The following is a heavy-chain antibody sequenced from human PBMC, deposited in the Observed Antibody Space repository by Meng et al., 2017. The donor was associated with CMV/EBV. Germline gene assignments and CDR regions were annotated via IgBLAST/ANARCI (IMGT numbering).Heavy chain of an antibody. Sequence: ASVKVSCKASGYTFTGYYMHWVRQAPGQGLEWMGWINPNSGGTNYAQKFQGRVTMTRDTSISTAYMELSRLRSDDTAVYYCARDRLGYCSSTSCYYGGDWGQGTLVTVSS. CDR1: GYTFTGYY. CDR3: ARDRLGYCSSTSCYYGGD. V-gene: IGHV1-2*02. D-gene: IGHD2-2*01. CDR2: INPNSGGT. J-gene: IGHJ4*02.